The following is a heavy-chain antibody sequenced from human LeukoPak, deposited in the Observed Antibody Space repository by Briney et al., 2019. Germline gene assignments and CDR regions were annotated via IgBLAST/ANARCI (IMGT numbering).Heavy chain of an antibody. CDR2: ISGSGGST. D-gene: IGHD2-15*01. Sequence: GGSLRLSCAASGFTFSSYAMSWVRQAPGKGLEWVSAISGSGGSTYYADSVKGRFTISRDNSKNTLSLQMNSLRAEDTAVYYCAKDTDRGYCSGGSCYPDAFDIWGQGTMVTVSS. V-gene: IGHV3-23*01. CDR3: AKDTDRGYCSGGSCYPDAFDI. J-gene: IGHJ3*02. CDR1: GFTFSSYA.